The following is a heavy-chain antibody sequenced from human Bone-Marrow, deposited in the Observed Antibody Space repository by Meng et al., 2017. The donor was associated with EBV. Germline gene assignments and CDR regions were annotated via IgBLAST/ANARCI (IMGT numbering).Heavy chain of an antibody. J-gene: IGHJ4*02. CDR1: GFTFSSYG. D-gene: IGHD4-17*01. Sequence: QVLLVEFGVGVVPPGRSLRLSFEASGFTFSSYGMQWFRQAPGKGLEWVAGISYDGSNKYYADSVKGRFTISRDNSKNTLYLQMNSLRAEDTAVYYCAKDARVGVTTVYWGQGTLVTVSS. CDR2: ISYDGSNK. V-gene: IGHV3-30*18. CDR3: AKDARVGVTTVY.